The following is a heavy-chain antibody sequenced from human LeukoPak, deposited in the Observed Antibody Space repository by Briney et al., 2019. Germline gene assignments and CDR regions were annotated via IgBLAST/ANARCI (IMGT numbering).Heavy chain of an antibody. CDR2: ISHSGST. V-gene: IGHV4-34*01. D-gene: IGHD4-17*01. Sequence: SETLSLTCAVYGGSFSGYYWSWIRQPPGKGLEWIGEISHSGSTNYNPSLKSRVTISVDTSKNQFSLKLSSVTAADTAFYYCARGGTVTDDYWGQGTLVTVSS. CDR3: ARGGTVTDDY. J-gene: IGHJ4*02. CDR1: GGSFSGYY.